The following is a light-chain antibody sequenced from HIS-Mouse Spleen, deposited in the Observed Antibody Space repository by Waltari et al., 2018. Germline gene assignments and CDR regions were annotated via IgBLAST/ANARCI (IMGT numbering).Light chain of an antibody. J-gene: IGLJ1*01. V-gene: IGLV1-44*01. CDR1: SPNIGSNT. CDR3: AAWDDSLNGYV. CDR2: SNS. Sequence: QSVLTQPPSASGTPGQRVTISCSGSSPNIGSNTVNWYQQLPGTAPKLPIYSNSPRPSGVPDRFSGPKSGTSASLAISGLQSEDEADYYCAAWDDSLNGYVFGTGTKVTVL.